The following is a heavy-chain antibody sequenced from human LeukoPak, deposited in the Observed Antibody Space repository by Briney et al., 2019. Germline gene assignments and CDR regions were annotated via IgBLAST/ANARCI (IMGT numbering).Heavy chain of an antibody. J-gene: IGHJ6*03. CDR1: GYTFTSYG. CDR3: ARASRCSSTSCYLKGEDYCYYMDV. CDR2: ISTYNGNT. Sequence: ASVKVSCKASGYTFTSYGITWVRQAPGQGLEWMGWISTYNGNTNYAQKFQGRVTMTRDTSISTAYIELSRLRSDDTAVYYCARASRCSSTSCYLKGEDYCYYMDVWGKGTTVTVSS. D-gene: IGHD2-2*01. V-gene: IGHV1-18*01.